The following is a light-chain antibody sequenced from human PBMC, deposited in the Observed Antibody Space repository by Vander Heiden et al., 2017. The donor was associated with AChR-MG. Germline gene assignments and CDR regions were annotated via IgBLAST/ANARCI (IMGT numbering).Light chain of an antibody. J-gene: IGLJ2*01. CDR3: QSYDSSNVV. Sequence: NFMLTQPHSVSESPGKTVTISGTRRSGSIASNYVQWYQQRPGSAPTTVIYEDNQRPSGVPDRFSGSIDSSSNSASLTISGLKTEDEADYYCQSYDSSNVVFGGGTKLTVL. V-gene: IGLV6-57*03. CDR1: SGSIASNY. CDR2: EDN.